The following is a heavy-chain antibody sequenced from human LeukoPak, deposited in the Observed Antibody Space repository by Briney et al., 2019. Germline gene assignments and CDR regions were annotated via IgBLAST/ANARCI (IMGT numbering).Heavy chain of an antibody. CDR3: ARDALSPYDSSGRNDY. CDR2: ISWNSDSI. CDR1: GFTFDDYA. V-gene: IGHV3-9*01. Sequence: PGGSLRLSCIASGFTFDDYAMHWVRQAPGKGLEWVSGISWNSDSIAYAESVQGRFTISRDNAKNSLYLQMNSLRAEDTAVYYCARDALSPYDSSGRNDYWGQGTLVTVSS. J-gene: IGHJ4*02. D-gene: IGHD3-22*01.